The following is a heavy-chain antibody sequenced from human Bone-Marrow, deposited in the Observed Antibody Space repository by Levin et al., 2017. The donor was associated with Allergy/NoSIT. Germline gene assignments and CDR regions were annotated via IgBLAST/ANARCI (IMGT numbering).Heavy chain of an antibody. CDR3: SRGGEGEAVVILQEPPATVVAFFDL. V-gene: IGHV4-59*01. J-gene: IGHJ2*01. D-gene: IGHD2-15*01. CDR1: GDSISRYY. CDR2: IYYSGRT. Sequence: SETLSLTCSVSGDSISRYYWSWIRQTPGKGLEWIGYIYYSGRTYYNPSFESRVTMSVDTSKNQVFLKMTSVTAADTAVYFCSRGGEGEAVVILQEPPATVVAFFDLWGRGTLVSVSS.